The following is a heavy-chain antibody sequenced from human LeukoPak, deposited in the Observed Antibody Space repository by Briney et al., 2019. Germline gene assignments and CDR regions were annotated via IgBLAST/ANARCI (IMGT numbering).Heavy chain of an antibody. CDR2: IRYDGDTK. V-gene: IGHV3-30*02. CDR3: AKAIPVVASAAHDY. CDR1: GFAFSKYG. J-gene: IGHJ4*02. D-gene: IGHD2-15*01. Sequence: GGSLGLSCAASGFAFSKYGMYWVRQAPGKGLEWVAYIRYDGDTKYYADSVKDRFTISRDNAKNTLYLQMNSLRTEDTAVYYCAKAIPVVASAAHDYWGQGSLVTVSS.